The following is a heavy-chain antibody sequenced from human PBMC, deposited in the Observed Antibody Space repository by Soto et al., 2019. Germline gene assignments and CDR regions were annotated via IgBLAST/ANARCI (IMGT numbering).Heavy chain of an antibody. CDR2: IYYSGST. D-gene: IGHD3-22*01. CDR3: ARDNYYDSSGYPNYFDY. Sequence: SETLSLTCTVSGGSISSSSYYWGWIRQPPGKGLEWIGGIYYSGSTYYNPSLKSRVTISVDTSKNQFSLKLSSVTAADTAVYYCARDNYYDSSGYPNYFDYWGQGTLVTVSS. CDR1: GGSISSSSYY. V-gene: IGHV4-39*01. J-gene: IGHJ4*02.